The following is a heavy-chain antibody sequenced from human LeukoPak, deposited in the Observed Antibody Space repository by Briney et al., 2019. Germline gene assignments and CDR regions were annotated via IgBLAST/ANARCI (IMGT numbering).Heavy chain of an antibody. V-gene: IGHV1-8*01. CDR2: MNTNSGNT. CDR1: GYTFTSYA. J-gene: IGHJ6*02. D-gene: IGHD2-2*01. Sequence: ASVKVSCKASGYTFTSYAINWVRQAPGQGLEWMGWMNTNSGNTGYAQKFQGRVTMTRNTSISTAYMELSSLRSEDTAVYYCARTYCSSTSRYLGMDVWGQGPTVTVSS. CDR3: ARTYCSSTSRYLGMDV.